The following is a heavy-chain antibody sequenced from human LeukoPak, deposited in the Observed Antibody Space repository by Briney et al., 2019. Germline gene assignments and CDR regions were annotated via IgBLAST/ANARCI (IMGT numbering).Heavy chain of an antibody. J-gene: IGHJ5*02. Sequence: SGTLSLTCAVSGGSISSSNWWSWVRQTPGKGLEWIGQIYHSGSTNYNPSLKSRVTISVDKSKNQFSLKLRSVTAADTAVYYCARPLSLGYCSGGSCYGRGAWFDRWGQGTLVTVSS. CDR3: ARPLSLGYCSGGSCYGRGAWFDR. CDR2: IYHSGST. CDR1: GGSISSSNW. D-gene: IGHD2-15*01. V-gene: IGHV4-4*02.